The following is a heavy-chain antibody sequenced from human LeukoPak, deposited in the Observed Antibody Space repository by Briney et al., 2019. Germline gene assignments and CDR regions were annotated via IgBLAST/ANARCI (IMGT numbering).Heavy chain of an antibody. V-gene: IGHV3-48*03. Sequence: PGGSLRLSCAASGFTFSSYEMNWVRQAPGKGLEWVSYISSSGSTIYYADSVKGRFTISRDNAKNSLYLQMNSLRAEDTAVYYCARMGPLTAFDIWGQGTMVTVST. J-gene: IGHJ3*02. CDR3: ARMGPLTAFDI. CDR1: GFTFSSYE. D-gene: IGHD3-16*01. CDR2: ISSSGSTI.